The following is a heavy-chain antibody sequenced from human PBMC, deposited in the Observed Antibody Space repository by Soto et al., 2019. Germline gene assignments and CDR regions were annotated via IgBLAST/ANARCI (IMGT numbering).Heavy chain of an antibody. Sequence: SETLSLTYAVSGGSISSGGYSWSWIRQPPGEGLGWIGYIYHSGSTYYNPSLKSRVTISVDRSKNQFSLKLSSVTAADTAVYYCVASLAASGLNWLDPWGRGTLVTVSS. J-gene: IGHJ5*02. CDR2: IYHSGST. D-gene: IGHD6-13*01. CDR3: VASLAASGLNWLDP. V-gene: IGHV4-30-2*01. CDR1: GGSISSGGYS.